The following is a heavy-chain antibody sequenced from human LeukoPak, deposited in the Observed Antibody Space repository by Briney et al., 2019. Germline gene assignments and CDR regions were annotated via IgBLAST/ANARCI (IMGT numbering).Heavy chain of an antibody. CDR2: ISGYNDNT. V-gene: IGHV1-18*01. CDR1: GYEFDTYG. Sequence: ASVKVFCKTSGYEFDTYGITWVRQAPGQGLEWMGWISGYNDNTKYAQNFQDRDSMSTDKSKNSAYMELRSLTSDDTAVYYCTRDAASIFGVISGAREFDFWGQGTLVTVSS. J-gene: IGHJ4*02. D-gene: IGHD3-3*01. CDR3: TRDAASIFGVISGAREFDF.